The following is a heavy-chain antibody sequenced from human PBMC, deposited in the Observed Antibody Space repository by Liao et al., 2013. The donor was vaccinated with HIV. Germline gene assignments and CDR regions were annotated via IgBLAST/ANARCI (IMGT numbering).Heavy chain of an antibody. J-gene: IGHJ5*02. D-gene: IGHD3-3*01. CDR2: IYTTGST. Sequence: QVQLQESGPGLVKPSQTLSLTCSVSGDSISSVSYYWSWIRQPVGKGLEWIGRIYTTGSTNYNPSLKSRLTISEDTSKNQFSLKLSSVTAADTAVYFCARVDQYYDYWRGYENWFDPWGQGTLVTVSS. V-gene: IGHV4-61*02. CDR3: ARVDQYYDYWRGYENWFDP. CDR1: GDSISSVSYY.